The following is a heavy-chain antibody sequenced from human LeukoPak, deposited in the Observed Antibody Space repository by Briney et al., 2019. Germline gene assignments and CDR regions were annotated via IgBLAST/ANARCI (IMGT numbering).Heavy chain of an antibody. CDR2: TKPDSGGT. CDR1: GYNFTDFY. CDR3: ARGWEHGGDWFDP. V-gene: IGHV1-2*02. J-gene: IGHJ5*02. D-gene: IGHD1-26*01. Sequence: ASVKVSYKASGYNFTDFYIHWVRQAPGQGLEWMGWTKPDSGGTNYAQKFQGRITMTRDTSISAAFLELNSLRFDDTAVYYCARGWEHGGDWFDPWGQGTLVTVSS.